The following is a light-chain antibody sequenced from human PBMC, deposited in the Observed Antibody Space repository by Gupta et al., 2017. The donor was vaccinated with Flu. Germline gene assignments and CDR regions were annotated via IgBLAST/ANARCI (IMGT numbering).Light chain of an antibody. Sequence: SPGPLSLAPGERATLSCRASQSVASYLVWYQQKAGQAPRLLIYGATSRATGIPDRVSGSGSGTDFSLTISRLEPEDIAVYYCQHDGTSHTFGQGTKLEIK. J-gene: IGKJ2*01. CDR2: GAT. V-gene: IGKV3-20*01. CDR3: QHDGTSHT. CDR1: QSVASY.